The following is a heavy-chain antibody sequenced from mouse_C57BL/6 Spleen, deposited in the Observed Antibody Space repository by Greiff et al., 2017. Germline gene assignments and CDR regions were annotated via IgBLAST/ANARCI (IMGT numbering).Heavy chain of an antibody. CDR2: IYPGSGST. CDR3: ARRGITRYYYAMDY. CDR1: GYTFTSYW. D-gene: IGHD2-4*01. J-gene: IGHJ4*01. Sequence: QVQLKQPGAELVKPGASVKMSCKASGYTFTSYWITWVKQRPGQGLEWIGDIYPGSGSTNYNEKFKSKATLTVDTSSSTAYMQLSSLTSEDSAVYYCARRGITRYYYAMDYWGQGTSVTVSS. V-gene: IGHV1-55*01.